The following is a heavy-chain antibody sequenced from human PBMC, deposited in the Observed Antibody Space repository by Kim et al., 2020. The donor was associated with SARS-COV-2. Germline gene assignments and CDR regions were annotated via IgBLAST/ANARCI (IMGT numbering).Heavy chain of an antibody. V-gene: IGHV3-23*01. D-gene: IGHD6-6*01. CDR3: ARRSYSTSGWFDP. J-gene: IGHJ5*02. CDR2: ISGDGSGT. Sequence: GGSLRLSCAASGFTFSSYAMGWVRQTPGKGLEWVSAISGDGSGTFYADSVEGRFTISRDNSENTLYLQMNNLRGEDTAVYYCARRSYSTSGWFDPWGQGT. CDR1: GFTFSSYA.